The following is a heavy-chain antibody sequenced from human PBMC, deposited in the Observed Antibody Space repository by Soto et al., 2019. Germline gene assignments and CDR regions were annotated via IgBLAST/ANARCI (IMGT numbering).Heavy chain of an antibody. CDR1: GGSISSTIYY. Sequence: SETLSLTCTVSGGSISSTIYYWGWLRQPPGKGLEWIGYIYYSGSTNYNPSLRSRVTISIDTSKNQFSLQLSSVTAADTAVYFCARYPRLDCWGQGTLVTVSS. J-gene: IGHJ4*02. V-gene: IGHV4-61*05. CDR3: ARYPRLDC. CDR2: IYYSGST.